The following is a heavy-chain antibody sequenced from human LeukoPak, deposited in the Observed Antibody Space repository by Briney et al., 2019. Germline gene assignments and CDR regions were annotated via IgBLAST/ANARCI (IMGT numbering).Heavy chain of an antibody. D-gene: IGHD6-6*01. CDR2: IYVDT. V-gene: IGHV3-23*01. CDR3: AKRGTSSQKYFDY. CDR1: GFTFSSFA. Sequence: GGSLRLSCAASGFTFSSFAMTWVRQAPGKGLEWVSSIYVDTAYADSVKGRFTISRDNPKNTLFLQMNSLRAEDTAIYYCAKRGTSSQKYFDYWGQGTLVTVSS. J-gene: IGHJ4*02.